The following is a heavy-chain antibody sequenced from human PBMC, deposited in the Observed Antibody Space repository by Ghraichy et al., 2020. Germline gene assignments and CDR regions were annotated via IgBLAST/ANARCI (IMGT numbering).Heavy chain of an antibody. CDR1: YGSISSYY. CDR2: VYYSGST. J-gene: IGHJ5*02. V-gene: IGHV4-59*01. Sequence: SETLSLTCTVSYGSISSYYWSWIRQPPGKGLEWIGYVYYSGSTNYNPSLKSRVTISVDTSKNQFSLKLSSVTAADTAVYYCARLHDLAFDPWGQGTLVTVSS. D-gene: IGHD3-3*01. CDR3: ARLHDLAFDP.